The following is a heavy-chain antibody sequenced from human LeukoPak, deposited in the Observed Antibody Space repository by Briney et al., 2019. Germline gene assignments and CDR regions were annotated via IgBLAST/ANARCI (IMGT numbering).Heavy chain of an antibody. Sequence: PGGSLRLSCAGSGFTFSNYAMYWVRQAPGKGLEWVALISYDGGDKYYAESMKGRITISRDNTENTLYLQMNNLRPDDTAFYFCVKEGVEYSYSYGDYWGQGTLVTVFS. CDR3: VKEGVEYSYSYGDY. CDR2: ISYDGGDK. D-gene: IGHD3-16*01. J-gene: IGHJ4*02. CDR1: GFTFSNYA. V-gene: IGHV3-30*18.